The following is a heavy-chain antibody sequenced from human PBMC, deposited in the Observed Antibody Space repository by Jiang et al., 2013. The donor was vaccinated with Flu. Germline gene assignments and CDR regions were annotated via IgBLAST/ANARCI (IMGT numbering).Heavy chain of an antibody. CDR3: ARHPGVYSSKFDS. CDR2: IFYTGPA. CDR1: GDSISSRLYY. Sequence: PGLVKSSGTLSLTCTVSGDSISSRLYYWGWIRQSPDRGLEWIASIFYTGPAYYTPSLKSRVTISADTSKNQISLRLRSVTAEDTAVYYCARHPGVYSSKFDSWGQGIQVTVSS. D-gene: IGHD4-11*01. V-gene: IGHV4-39*01. J-gene: IGHJ4*02.